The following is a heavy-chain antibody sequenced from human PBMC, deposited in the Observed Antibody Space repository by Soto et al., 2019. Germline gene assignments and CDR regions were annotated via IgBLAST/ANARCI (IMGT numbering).Heavy chain of an antibody. CDR1: GFTFSGSE. Sequence: GGSVRLSCAASGFTFSGSEMHWVRQAPGKGLEWVAFISYDGDNKFYADSVKGRFTVSRDNSRNTLHLQMDSLRPEDTAVYYCARASYFSEKTAYYAKSFKWFDPWGQGTLVTVSS. J-gene: IGHJ5*02. V-gene: IGHV3-30*14. CDR3: ARASYFSEKTAYYAKSFKWFDP. CDR2: ISYDGDNK. D-gene: IGHD3-9*01.